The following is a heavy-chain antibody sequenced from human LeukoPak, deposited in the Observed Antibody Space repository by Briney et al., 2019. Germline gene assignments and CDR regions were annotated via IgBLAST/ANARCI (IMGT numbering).Heavy chain of an antibody. CDR1: GYTFTSSG. CDR2: ISTYNGNT. Sequence: ASVKVSCKASGYTFTSSGISWVRQAPGQGLEWMGWISTYNGNTNYAQKFQGRVTMTRDTSISTAYMELSRLRSDDTAVYYCARDLGYDFWSTFDPWGQGTLVTVSS. V-gene: IGHV1-18*01. CDR3: ARDLGYDFWSTFDP. D-gene: IGHD3-3*01. J-gene: IGHJ5*02.